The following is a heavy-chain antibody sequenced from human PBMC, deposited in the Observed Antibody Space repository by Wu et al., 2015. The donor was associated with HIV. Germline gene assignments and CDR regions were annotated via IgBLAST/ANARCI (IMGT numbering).Heavy chain of an antibody. J-gene: IGHJ4*02. CDR1: GYTFTDYY. CDR3: ARLQSLHGLYSNADF. D-gene: IGHD5-24*01. CDR2: INSNRGGT. Sequence: AEVKKPGASVIISCRASGYTFTDYYIYWVRQAPGQGPEWMGWINSNRGGTKYAQKFQGRVTMSRDTAISTAYMELASLTSDDTAVYYCARLQSLHGLYSNADFWGQGTLVTVSS. V-gene: IGHV1-2*02.